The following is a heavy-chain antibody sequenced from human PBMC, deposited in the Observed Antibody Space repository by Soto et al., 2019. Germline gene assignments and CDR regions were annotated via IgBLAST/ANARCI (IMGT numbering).Heavy chain of an antibody. CDR3: ARGPPAAIGPDY. J-gene: IGHJ4*02. Sequence: GGSLRLSCAASGFTFSSYWMHWVRQAPGKGLVWVSRINSDESSTTYADSVKGRFTISRDNAQNTLYLQMNSLRAEGTAVYYCARGPPAAIGPDYWGQGTLVTVSS. D-gene: IGHD2-2*01. CDR1: GFTFSSYW. CDR2: INSDESST. V-gene: IGHV3-74*01.